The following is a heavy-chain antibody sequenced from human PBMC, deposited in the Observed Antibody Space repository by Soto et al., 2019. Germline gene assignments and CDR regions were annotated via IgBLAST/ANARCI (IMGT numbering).Heavy chain of an antibody. V-gene: IGHV3-30*18. CDR2: VTNRGSDT. CDR1: GYSLSSYD. Sequence: QVQLVESGGGVVQPGRSLRLSCAASGYSLSSYDIHWVRQAPGKGLEWVARVTNRGSDTYYVDSVKGRFTVSRDNSKNTSYLQMSSLRVEDTAVYFCAKGTVTHAHSDSADYNMDVWGQGTTVTVSS. D-gene: IGHD4-17*01. CDR3: AKGTVTHAHSDSADYNMDV. J-gene: IGHJ6*02.